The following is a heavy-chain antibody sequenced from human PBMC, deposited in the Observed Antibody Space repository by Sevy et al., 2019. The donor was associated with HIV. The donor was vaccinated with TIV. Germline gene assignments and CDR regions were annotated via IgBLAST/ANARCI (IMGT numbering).Heavy chain of an antibody. Sequence: GGSLRLSCAASGFTFSSYGMHWVRQAPGKGLEWVAVIWYDGSNKYYADSVKGRFTISRDNSKNTLYLQMNSLRAEDTAVYYCAREDSSSWYRPLVYYYGIDVWGQGTTVTVSS. J-gene: IGHJ6*02. CDR1: GFTFSSYG. CDR3: AREDSSSWYRPLVYYYGIDV. V-gene: IGHV3-33*01. CDR2: IWYDGSNK. D-gene: IGHD6-13*01.